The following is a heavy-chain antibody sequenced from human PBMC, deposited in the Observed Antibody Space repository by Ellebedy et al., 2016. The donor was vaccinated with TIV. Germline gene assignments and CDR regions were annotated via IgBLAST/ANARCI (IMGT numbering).Heavy chain of an antibody. CDR2: ISAYNGNT. CDR1: GYTFTSYG. D-gene: IGHD6-19*01. CDR3: ARDLLAVAGISFDP. Sequence: ASVKVSXXASGYTFTSYGISWVRQAPGQGLEWMGWISAYNGNTNYAQKLQGRVTMTTDTSTSTAYMELRSLRSDDTAVYYCARDLLAVAGISFDPWGQGTLVTVSS. V-gene: IGHV1-18*01. J-gene: IGHJ5*02.